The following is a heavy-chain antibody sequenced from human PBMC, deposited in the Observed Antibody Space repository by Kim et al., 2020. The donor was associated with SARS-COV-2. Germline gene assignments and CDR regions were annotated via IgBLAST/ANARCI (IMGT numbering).Heavy chain of an antibody. Sequence: GGSLRLSCAASGFTFGDYAMHWVRQAPGKGLEWVSGISWNSGSIGYADSVKGRFTISRDNAKNSLYLQMNSLRAEDTALYYCAKCPTYYYDSSGYSNFDYWGQGTLVTVSS. CDR1: GFTFGDYA. V-gene: IGHV3-9*01. D-gene: IGHD3-22*01. J-gene: IGHJ4*02. CDR3: AKCPTYYYDSSGYSNFDY. CDR2: ISWNSGSI.